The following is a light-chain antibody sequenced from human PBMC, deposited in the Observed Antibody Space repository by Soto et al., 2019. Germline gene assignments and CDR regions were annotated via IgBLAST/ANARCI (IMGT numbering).Light chain of an antibody. Sequence: DIQMTQSPSSLSASVGDRVTITCRASQSISSYLNWYQQKPGKAPKLLIYAASSLQSGVPSRFSGSGSGTDFTLIISSLQPEDFATYYCQQSYSTPSITFGQGTRLEIK. J-gene: IGKJ5*01. CDR3: QQSYSTPSIT. V-gene: IGKV1-39*01. CDR2: AAS. CDR1: QSISSY.